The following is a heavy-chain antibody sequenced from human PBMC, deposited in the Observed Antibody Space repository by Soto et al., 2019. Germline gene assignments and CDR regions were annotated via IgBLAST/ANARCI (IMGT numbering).Heavy chain of an antibody. J-gene: IGHJ4*02. D-gene: IGHD4-17*01. CDR1: GGSFSGYY. CDR3: ARGVATVTKSFDY. CDR2: INHSGST. V-gene: IGHV4-34*01. Sequence: SETLSLTCAVYGGSFSGYYWSWIRQPPGKGLEWIGEINHSGSTNYNPSLKSRVTISVDTSKNQFSLKLSSVTAADTAVYYCARGVATVTKSFDYWGQGTLVTVSS.